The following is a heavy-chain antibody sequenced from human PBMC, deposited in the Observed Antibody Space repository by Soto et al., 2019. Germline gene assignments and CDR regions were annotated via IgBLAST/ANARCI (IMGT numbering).Heavy chain of an antibody. D-gene: IGHD6-6*01. CDR1: GFSFGDYA. CDR2: IRSKPYGGTT. V-gene: IGHV3-49*03. J-gene: IGHJ4*02. CDR3: TKRKYFDF. Sequence: PGGSLRLSCTGSGFSFGDYAFSWFRQAPGKGLEWVGFIRSKPYGGTTECAASVKGRFTISRDDSRSVAYLQMDSLKTEDTAVYYCTKRKYFDFWGQGT.